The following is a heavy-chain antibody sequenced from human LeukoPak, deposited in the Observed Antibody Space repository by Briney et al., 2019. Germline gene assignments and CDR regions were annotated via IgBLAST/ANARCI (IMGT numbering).Heavy chain of an antibody. CDR3: AKLLNNRYFDSNFDY. Sequence: GGSLRLSCAASGVTFSSYAMSWVRQAPGKVLDWVSSISGSGGSTCYADSVKGRFTISRDNSKNVLYLQMNSLRAEDTAVYYCAKLLNNRYFDSNFDYWGQGTLVTVSS. V-gene: IGHV3-23*01. CDR2: ISGSGGST. J-gene: IGHJ4*02. D-gene: IGHD3-9*01. CDR1: GVTFSSYA.